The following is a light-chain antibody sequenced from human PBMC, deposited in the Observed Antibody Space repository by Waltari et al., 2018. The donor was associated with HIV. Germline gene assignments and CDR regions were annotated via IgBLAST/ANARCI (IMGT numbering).Light chain of an antibody. J-gene: IGLJ3*02. CDR2: EVS. V-gene: IGLV2-14*01. Sequence: QSALTQPASVSGSPGQSITISCTGASFDIYEYNFVSWFQHHPGKAPKVIIYEVSNRFSGSKSGNTASLTISGLQPEDEAEYFCVSYKSSSSPVFGGGTKLTV. CDR1: SFDIYEYNF. CDR3: VSYKSSSSPV.